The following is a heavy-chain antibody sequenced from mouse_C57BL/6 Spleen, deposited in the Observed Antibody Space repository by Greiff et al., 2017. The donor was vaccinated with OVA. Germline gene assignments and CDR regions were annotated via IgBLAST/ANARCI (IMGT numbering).Heavy chain of an antibody. D-gene: IGHD1-1*01. Sequence: EVQLQQSGPVLVKPGASVKMSCKASGYTFTDYYMNWVKQSHGKSLEWIGVINPYNGGTSYNQKFKGKATLTVDKSSSTAYMELNSLTSEDSAVYYCAREITTVSYWGQGTTLTVSS. CDR3: AREITTVSY. J-gene: IGHJ2*01. V-gene: IGHV1-19*01. CDR1: GYTFTDYY. CDR2: INPYNGGT.